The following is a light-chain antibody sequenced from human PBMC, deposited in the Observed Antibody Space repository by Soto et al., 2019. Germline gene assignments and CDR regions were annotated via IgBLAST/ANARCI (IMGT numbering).Light chain of an antibody. CDR2: SDD. CDR3: ATWDDSLNGLV. J-gene: IGLJ1*01. V-gene: IGLV1-44*01. Sequence: QSVLTQATSASGTPGQRVTISCSGSRSNIGSDSVIWYQQLPGTAPKLLIYSDDQRPSGVPDRFSGSKSGTSASLAISGRKSEDEADYYCATWDDSLNGLVFGTGTKLTVL. CDR1: RSNIGSDS.